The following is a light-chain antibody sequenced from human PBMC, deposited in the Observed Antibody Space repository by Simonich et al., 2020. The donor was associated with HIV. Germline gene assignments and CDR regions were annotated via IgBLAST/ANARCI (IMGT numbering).Light chain of an antibody. CDR3: QQYYTTPYT. CDR1: QSVSIN. V-gene: IGKV3-15*01. CDR2: GAS. J-gene: IGKJ2*01. Sequence: EIVMTQSPATLSVSPGERATLFCSASQSVSINLAWYQHKPGQAPRLLIYGASTRATGIPARFSGSGSGTEFTLTISSLQAEDVAVYYCQQYYTTPYTFGQGTKLEIK.